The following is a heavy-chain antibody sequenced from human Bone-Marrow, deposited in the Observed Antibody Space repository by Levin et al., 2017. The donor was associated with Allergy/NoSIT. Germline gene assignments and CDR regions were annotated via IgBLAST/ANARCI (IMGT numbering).Heavy chain of an antibody. V-gene: IGHV3-23*01. CDR3: TKDLTPYMSSGTLFDS. J-gene: IGHJ4*02. CDR1: GFSFSNYA. Sequence: GESLKISCAASGFSFSNYAMNWVRQSPEKGLEWVSSISGDGGGTFYADSVKGRFTISRDNSMNTLYLQMNTLRAEDSAIYYCTKDLTPYMSSGTLFDSWGQGTLVTVSS. CDR2: ISGDGGGT. D-gene: IGHD6-25*01.